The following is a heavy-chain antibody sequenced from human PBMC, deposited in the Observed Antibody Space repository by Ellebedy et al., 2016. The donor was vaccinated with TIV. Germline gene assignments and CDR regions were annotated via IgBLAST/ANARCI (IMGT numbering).Heavy chain of an antibody. CDR1: GFTFSSYW. CDR2: IDTDGNTI. V-gene: IGHV3-74*01. D-gene: IGHD2-15*01. Sequence: GGSLRLSXSDSGFTFSSYWMHWVRQAPGEGLVWVSRIDTDGNTINYADSVRGRFTVSRDNAKNSLYLQMNSLRAEDTAVYYCARGVDYGFDIWGQGTMVTVSS. J-gene: IGHJ3*02. CDR3: ARGVDYGFDI.